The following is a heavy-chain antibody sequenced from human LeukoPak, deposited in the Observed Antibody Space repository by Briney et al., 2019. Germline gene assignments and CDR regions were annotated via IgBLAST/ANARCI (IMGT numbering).Heavy chain of an antibody. CDR2: ISSSSSTI. CDR3: ARGISSSWTFYYYYGMDV. D-gene: IGHD6-13*01. CDR1: GFTFSSYS. J-gene: IGHJ6*02. Sequence: PGGSLRLSCAASGFTFSSYSMNWVRQAPGKGLEWVSYISSSSSTIYYADSVKGRFTISRDNAKNSLYLQMNSLRDEDTAVYYCARGISSSWTFYYYYGMDVWGQGTTVTVSS. V-gene: IGHV3-48*02.